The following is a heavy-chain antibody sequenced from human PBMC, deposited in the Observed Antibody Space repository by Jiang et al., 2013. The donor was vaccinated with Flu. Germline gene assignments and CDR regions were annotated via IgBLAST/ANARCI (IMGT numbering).Heavy chain of an antibody. D-gene: IGHD3-3*01. Sequence: GAEVKKPGSSVKVSCKASGGTFSSYAISWVRQAPGQGLEWMGRIIPILGIANYAQKFQGRVTITADKSTSTAYMELSSLRSEDTAVYYCARDQHLRFLEKLFDYWGQGTLVTVSS. CDR3: ARDQHLRFLEKLFDY. CDR2: IIPILGIA. J-gene: IGHJ4*02. CDR1: GGTFSSYA. V-gene: IGHV1-69*04.